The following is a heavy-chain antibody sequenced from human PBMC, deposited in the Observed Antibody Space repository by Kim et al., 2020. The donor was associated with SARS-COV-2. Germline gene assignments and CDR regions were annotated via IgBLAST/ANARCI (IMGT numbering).Heavy chain of an antibody. D-gene: IGHD6-19*01. V-gene: IGHV7-4-1*02. CDR2: P. CDR3: AREWAVAEEFDY. Sequence: PTAAQGLTGRLVYSLDTSVSTTYLQISSLKAEDTAVYYCAREWAVAEEFDYWGQGTLVTVSS. J-gene: IGHJ4*02.